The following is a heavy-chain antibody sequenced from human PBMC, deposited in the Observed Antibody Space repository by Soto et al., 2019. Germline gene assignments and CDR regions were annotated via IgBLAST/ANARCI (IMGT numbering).Heavy chain of an antibody. CDR2: ISTNGDTA. V-gene: IGHV3-23*01. CDR1: GFTFSNYG. J-gene: IGHJ5*01. D-gene: IGHD4-17*01. CDR3: AKDLSMWPHYAFDS. Sequence: EVQLLESGGGLLQPGGSLRLSCAASGFTFSNYGMNWVRQAPGKGLEWVSGISTNGDTANYADSVKGRFTISRDNSKNALYMQMNGLRPADTAVYYCAKDLSMWPHYAFDSWGQGTLVTVSS.